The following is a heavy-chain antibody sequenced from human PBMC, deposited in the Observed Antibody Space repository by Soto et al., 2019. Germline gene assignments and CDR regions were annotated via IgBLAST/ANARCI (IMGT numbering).Heavy chain of an antibody. CDR2: INPSSGGT. V-gene: IGHV1-2*04. J-gene: IGHJ6*02. CDR3: ASSGGNPNYGMDV. Sequence: ASVKVSCKASGYTFTGYYMHWVRQAPGQGLEWMGWINPSSGGTNYAQKFQGWVTMTRDTSISTAYMELSRLRSDDTAVYYCASSGGNPNYGMDVWGQGTTVTVSS. D-gene: IGHD6-19*01. CDR1: GYTFTGYY.